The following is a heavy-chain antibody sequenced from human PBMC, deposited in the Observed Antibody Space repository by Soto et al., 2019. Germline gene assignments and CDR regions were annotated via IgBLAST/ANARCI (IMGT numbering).Heavy chain of an antibody. Sequence: ASVKVSCKASGYTFTSYYMHLVRQAPGQRIEWMGIINPSGGSTSYAQKFQGRITMTRDTSTSTVYMELSSLRSEDTAVYYCAREGYSGYGPPADYWGQGTLVTVSS. J-gene: IGHJ4*02. CDR2: INPSGGST. D-gene: IGHD5-12*01. V-gene: IGHV1-46*03. CDR3: AREGYSGYGPPADY. CDR1: GYTFTSYY.